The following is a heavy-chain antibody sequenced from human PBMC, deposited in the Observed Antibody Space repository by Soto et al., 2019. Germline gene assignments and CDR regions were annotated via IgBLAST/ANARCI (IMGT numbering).Heavy chain of an antibody. V-gene: IGHV3-23*01. D-gene: IGHD5-12*01. CDR2: ISANDVGS. CDR1: GFTLRNYA. J-gene: IGHJ4*02. CDR3: AKAKNDYHWDNRPPFDY. Sequence: EVQLLESGGGVVQPGGSLRLSCEASGFTLRNYAMTWIRQAPGKGLEWVSLISANDVGSYYAESVKTRFTISTDQSRNTVYLQMDSLRADDTAIYYCAKAKNDYHWDNRPPFDYWGQGTLVTVSS.